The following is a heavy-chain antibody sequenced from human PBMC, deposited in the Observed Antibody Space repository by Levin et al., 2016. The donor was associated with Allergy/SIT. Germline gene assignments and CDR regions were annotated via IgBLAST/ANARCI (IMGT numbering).Heavy chain of an antibody. J-gene: IGHJ4*02. D-gene: IGHD2-15*01. CDR3: ARRIGYCRTSMCYEGRVATGTDF. Sequence: WIRQPPGKGLEWMGIIYPGDSETRYSPTFVGQVTISADKSNSSVYLQWSSLKASDTAIYYCARRIGYCRTSMCYEGRVATGTDFWGQGTLVTVSS. CDR2: IYPGDSET. V-gene: IGHV5-51*01.